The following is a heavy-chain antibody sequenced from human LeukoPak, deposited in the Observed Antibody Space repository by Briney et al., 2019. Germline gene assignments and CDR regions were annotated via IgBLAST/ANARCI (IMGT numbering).Heavy chain of an antibody. J-gene: IGHJ4*02. CDR1: GGSISSYY. CDR3: ARLVFGADYFDY. CDR2: IYYSGST. Sequence: SETLSLTCTVSGGSISSYYWSWIRQPPGKGLEWIGYIYYSGSTNYNPSLKSRVTISVDTSKNQFSLKLSSVTAADTAVYYCARLVFGADYFDYWGQGTLVTVSS. D-gene: IGHD3-3*01. V-gene: IGHV4-59*08.